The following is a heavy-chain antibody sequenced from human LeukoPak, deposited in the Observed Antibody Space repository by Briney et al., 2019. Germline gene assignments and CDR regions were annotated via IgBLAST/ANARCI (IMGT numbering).Heavy chain of an antibody. V-gene: IGHV1-69*13. CDR3: ASIAARLTSYYFDY. CDR1: GYTFTSYY. CDR2: IIPIFGTA. J-gene: IGHJ4*02. Sequence: SVKVSCKASGYTFTSYYMHWVRQAPGQGLEWMGGIIPIFGTANYAQKFQGRVTITADESTSTAYMELSSLRSEDTAVYYCASIAARLTSYYFDYWGQGTLVTVSS. D-gene: IGHD6-6*01.